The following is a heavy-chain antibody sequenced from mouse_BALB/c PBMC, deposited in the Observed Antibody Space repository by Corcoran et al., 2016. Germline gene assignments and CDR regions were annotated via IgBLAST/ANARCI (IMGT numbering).Heavy chain of an antibody. CDR2: INPNNGGT. CDR1: GYTFTDYN. CDR3: ARSDYGFDY. D-gene: IGHD2-4*01. V-gene: IGHV1-18*01. Sequence: EVQLQQSGPELVKPGASVKMSCKASGYTFTDYNMDWVKQSHGKSLEWIGDINPNNGGTIYNQKFKGKATLTVDKSSSTAYMELRSLTSEDTAVYYCARSDYGFDYWGQGTTLTVSS. J-gene: IGHJ2*01.